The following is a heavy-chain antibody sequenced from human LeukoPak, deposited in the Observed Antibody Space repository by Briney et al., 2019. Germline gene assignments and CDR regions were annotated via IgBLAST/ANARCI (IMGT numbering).Heavy chain of an antibody. CDR3: AKGGLGAPEAI. Sequence: GGSLRLSCAASGFTFSSYAMSWVRQAPGEGLEWVSAISGSGGSTYYADSVKGRFTISRDNSKNTLYLQMNSLRAEDTAVYYCAKGGLGAPEAIWGPGTMVTVSS. J-gene: IGHJ3*02. CDR2: ISGSGGST. V-gene: IGHV3-23*01. D-gene: IGHD1-26*01. CDR1: GFTFSSYA.